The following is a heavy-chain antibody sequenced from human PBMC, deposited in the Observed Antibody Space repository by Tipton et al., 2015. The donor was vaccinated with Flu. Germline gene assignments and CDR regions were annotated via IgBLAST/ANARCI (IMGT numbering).Heavy chain of an antibody. Sequence: SLRLSCAASGFTFISYNMNWVRQVPGKGLEWVSSISSSGRYTYYADSVKARFTIFRDNAKNSLYLQMNSLRAEDTAVYYCASTGIWGQGTMVTVSS. D-gene: IGHD4-17*01. J-gene: IGHJ3*02. CDR2: ISSSGRYT. V-gene: IGHV3-21*01. CDR1: GFTFISYN. CDR3: ASTGI.